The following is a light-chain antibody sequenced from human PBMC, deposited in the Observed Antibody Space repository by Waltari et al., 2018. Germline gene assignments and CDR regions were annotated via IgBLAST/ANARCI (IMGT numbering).Light chain of an antibody. CDR3: CSFTRSNSWV. CDR2: YVN. V-gene: IGLV2-14*03. J-gene: IGLJ3*02. Sequence: HSALAQPTSVSGSPGQSITISCTGTSSDVGAYNYVSWYQKHPGKPPRLMIFYVNDRPAGVSYRFSGSKSGNTASLTISGLQAEDEADYYCCSFTRSNSWVFGGGTKLTVL. CDR1: SSDVGAYNY.